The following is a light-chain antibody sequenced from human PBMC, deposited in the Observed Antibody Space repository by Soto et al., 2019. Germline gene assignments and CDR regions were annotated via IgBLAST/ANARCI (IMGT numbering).Light chain of an antibody. CDR1: QSVSSY. CDR2: DAS. J-gene: IGKJ5*01. CDR3: QHRGT. V-gene: IGKV3-11*01. Sequence: EIVLTQSPATLSLSPGEIATLSCRASQSVSSYLGWYQQKPGQAPRLLIYDASNRATGIPARFSGSGSGTDFTLTISSLEPEDFAVYHCQHRGTFGQGTRLEIK.